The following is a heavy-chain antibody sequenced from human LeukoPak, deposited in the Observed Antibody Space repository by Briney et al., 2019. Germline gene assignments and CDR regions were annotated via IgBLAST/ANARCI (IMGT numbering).Heavy chain of an antibody. CDR2: INPNSGGT. Sequence: ASVKVSCKASGYTFTGYYMHWVRQAPGQGLEWMGWINPNSGGTNYAQKFQGRVTMTRDTSISTAYMGLSRLRSDDTAVYYCARNPGIAAIYYYYGMDVWGQGTTVTVSS. CDR3: ARNPGIAAIYYYYGMDV. CDR1: GYTFTGYY. V-gene: IGHV1-2*02. J-gene: IGHJ6*02. D-gene: IGHD6-13*01.